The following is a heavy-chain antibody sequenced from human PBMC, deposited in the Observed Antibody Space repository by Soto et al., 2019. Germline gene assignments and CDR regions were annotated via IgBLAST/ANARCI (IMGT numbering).Heavy chain of an antibody. D-gene: IGHD2-2*01. V-gene: IGHV3-33*01. CDR3: ARGPPLWDIVVVPAALDHFADY. J-gene: IGHJ4*02. Sequence: QVQLVESGGGVVQPGRSLRLSCAASGFTFSSYGMHWVRQAPGKGLEWVAVIWYDGSNKYYADSVKGRFTISRDNSKNTLYLQMNSLRAEDTAVYYCARGPPLWDIVVVPAALDHFADYWGQGTLVTVSS. CDR1: GFTFSSYG. CDR2: IWYDGSNK.